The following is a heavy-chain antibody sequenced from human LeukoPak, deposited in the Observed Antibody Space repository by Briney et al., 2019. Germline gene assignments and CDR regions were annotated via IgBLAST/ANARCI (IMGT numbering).Heavy chain of an antibody. CDR2: IDGDYNT. CDR1: GFTFSGYA. Sequence: GGSLRLSCAASGFTFSGYAMNWVRQAPGRGLEWVSSIDGDYNTFYADSVKGRFAISRDNAKNSLYLQMNGLRAEDTAVYYCARDPAEADCWGQGTLVTVSS. J-gene: IGHJ4*02. CDR3: ARDPAEADC. V-gene: IGHV3-21*06.